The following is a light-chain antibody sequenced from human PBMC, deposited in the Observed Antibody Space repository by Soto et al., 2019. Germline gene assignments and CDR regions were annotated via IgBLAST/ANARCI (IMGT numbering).Light chain of an antibody. CDR1: SSNIGTNA. CDR3: AAWDDSLNGHV. J-gene: IGLJ1*01. Sequence: QSVLTEPPSASGTPGQRVTISWSGGSSNIGTNAVNWYQQLPGTAPKLLIYNNNQRPSGVPDRFSGSKSGTSASLAISGLQSEDEADYYCAAWDDSLNGHVFGTGTKVTVL. V-gene: IGLV1-44*01. CDR2: NNN.